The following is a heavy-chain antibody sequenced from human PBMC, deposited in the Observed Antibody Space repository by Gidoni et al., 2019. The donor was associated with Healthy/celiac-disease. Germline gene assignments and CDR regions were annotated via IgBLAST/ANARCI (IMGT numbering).Heavy chain of an antibody. D-gene: IGHD6-19*01. Sequence: EVQLLASGDGLVQHGGSLGLSCAASGFPFGSYAMSWVRQAPGKGLEWVSAISGSGGSTYYADSVKGRFTISRDKSKNTLYLQMNSLRAEDTAVYYCAKGVSIAVAGTVQHWGQGTLVTVSS. V-gene: IGHV3-23*01. CDR2: ISGSGGST. CDR3: AKGVSIAVAGTVQH. CDR1: GFPFGSYA. J-gene: IGHJ1*01.